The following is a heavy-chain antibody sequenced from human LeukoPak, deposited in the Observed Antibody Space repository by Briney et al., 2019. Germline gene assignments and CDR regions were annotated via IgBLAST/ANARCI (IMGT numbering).Heavy chain of an antibody. CDR1: GYTFTGYY. V-gene: IGHV1-2*02. CDR2: INPNSGDT. Sequence: GASVKVSCKASGYTFTGYYMHWVRQAPGQGLEWMGWINPNSGDTNYAQKFQGRVTMTRDTSISTAYMELSRLRSDDTAVYYCARDLRFGELLNGMDVWGQGTTVTVSS. CDR3: ARDLRFGELLNGMDV. J-gene: IGHJ6*02. D-gene: IGHD3-10*01.